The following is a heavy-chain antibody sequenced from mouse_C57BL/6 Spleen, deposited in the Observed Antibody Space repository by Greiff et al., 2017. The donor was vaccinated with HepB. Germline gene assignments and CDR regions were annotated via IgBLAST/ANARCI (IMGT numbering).Heavy chain of an antibody. D-gene: IGHD2-4*01. Sequence: VQLQQSGPELVKPGASVKMSCKASGYTFTDYNMHWVKQSHGKSLEWIGYINPNNGGTSYNQKFKGKATLTVNKSSSTAYMELRSLTSEDSAVYYCARGIYYDLAWFAYWGQGTLVTVSA. CDR2: INPNNGGT. J-gene: IGHJ3*01. CDR1: GYTFTDYN. V-gene: IGHV1-22*01. CDR3: ARGIYYDLAWFAY.